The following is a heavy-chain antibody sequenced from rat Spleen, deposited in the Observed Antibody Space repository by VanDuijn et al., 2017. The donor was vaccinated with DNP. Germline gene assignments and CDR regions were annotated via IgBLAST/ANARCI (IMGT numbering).Heavy chain of an antibody. CDR1: GFTFSNYD. CDR3: ASWSPIAPISTSNY. J-gene: IGHJ2*01. Sequence: EVQLVESGGGLVQPGRSLKLSCAASGFTFSNYDMAWVRQAPTKGLEWVASISTSGGSTYYRDSVKGRFTVSRDNAKSTLYLQMNSLRSEDTATYFCASWSPIAPISTSNYWGQGVMVTVSS. V-gene: IGHV5S23*01. CDR2: ISTSGGST. D-gene: IGHD1-2*01.